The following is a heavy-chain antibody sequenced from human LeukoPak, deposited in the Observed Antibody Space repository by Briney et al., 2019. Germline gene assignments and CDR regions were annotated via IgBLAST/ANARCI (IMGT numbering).Heavy chain of an antibody. V-gene: IGHV1-69*13. Sequence: ASVKVSCKASGGTFSSYAIRWVRQAPGQGLEWMGGIIPIFGTVNYAQKFQGRVTITADESTSTAYMELSSLRSEDTAVYYCARDSSTIIGGIFYYYYYMDVWGKGTTVTVSS. CDR1: GGTFSSYA. D-gene: IGHD2-2*01. CDR3: ARDSSTIIGGIFYYYYYMDV. J-gene: IGHJ6*03. CDR2: IIPIFGTV.